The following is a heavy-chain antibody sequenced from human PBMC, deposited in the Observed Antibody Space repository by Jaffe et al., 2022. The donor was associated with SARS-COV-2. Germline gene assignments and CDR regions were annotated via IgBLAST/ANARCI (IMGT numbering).Heavy chain of an antibody. J-gene: IGHJ4*02. D-gene: IGHD1-7*01. V-gene: IGHV4-39*01. CDR3: ARRIKDPITGTTWVDY. CDR2: IYYSGST. Sequence: QLQLQESGPGLVKPSETLSLTCTVSGGSISSSSYYWGWIRQPPGKGLEWIGSIYYSGSTYYNPSLKSRVTISVDTSKNQFSLKLSSVTAADTAVYYCARRIKDPITGTTWVDYWGQGTLVTVSS. CDR1: GGSISSSSYY.